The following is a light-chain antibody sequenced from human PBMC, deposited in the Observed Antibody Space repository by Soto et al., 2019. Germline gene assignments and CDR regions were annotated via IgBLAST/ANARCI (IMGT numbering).Light chain of an antibody. CDR2: TNN. Sequence: QSVLTQPPSASGTPGQRVTISCSGSSSNIGSHVVNWYQQVPGTAPKLLLYTNNQRPSGVPDRFSDSQSGTSASLAISGLQSEDEADYYCAAWDGSLQSWVFGGGTKVTVL. V-gene: IGLV1-44*01. CDR1: SSNIGSHV. J-gene: IGLJ3*02. CDR3: AAWDGSLQSWV.